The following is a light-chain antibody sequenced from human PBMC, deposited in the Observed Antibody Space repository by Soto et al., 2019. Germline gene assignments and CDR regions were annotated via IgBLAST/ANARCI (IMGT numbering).Light chain of an antibody. V-gene: IGLV2-8*01. J-gene: IGLJ1*01. CDR2: EVT. CDR3: SSFAGSRYV. Sequence: QSALTQPPSASGSPGQSVTISCTGTSSDVGGYNYVSWYQQHPGKVPKLMIYEVTKRPSGVRDRFSGSTSGNTASLTVSGLHDEDEYDYYCSSFAGSRYVFGTGTKLTVL. CDR1: SSDVGGYNY.